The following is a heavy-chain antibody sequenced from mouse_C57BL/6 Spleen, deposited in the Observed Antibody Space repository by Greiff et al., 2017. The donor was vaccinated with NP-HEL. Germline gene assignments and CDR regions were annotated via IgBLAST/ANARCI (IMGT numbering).Heavy chain of an antibody. Sequence: VQLQESGAELVRPGTSVKVSCKASGYAFTNYLIEWVKQRPGQGLEWIGVINPGSGGTNYNEKFKGKATLTADKSSSTAYMQLSSLTSEDSAVYCCARSYGSSRGDYWGQGTSVTVSS. V-gene: IGHV1-54*01. CDR1: GYAFTNYL. J-gene: IGHJ4*01. D-gene: IGHD1-1*01. CDR3: ARSYGSSRGDY. CDR2: INPGSGGT.